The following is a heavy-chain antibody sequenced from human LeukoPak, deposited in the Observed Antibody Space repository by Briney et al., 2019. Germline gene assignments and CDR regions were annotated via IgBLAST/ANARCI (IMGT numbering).Heavy chain of an antibody. CDR3: ARGRVGELLTPRNPCEI. V-gene: IGHV3-13*01. CDR2: IATSGET. Sequence: GGSLRLSCAASGFTLSHYDMHWVRQLTGKGLEWVSAIATSGETYYRASVKGRFTISRDRAKKSLFLQMNSLTAGDTAKYFCARGRVGELLTPRNPCEIWGQGTVVTVSS. D-gene: IGHD3-10*01. CDR1: GFTLSHYD. J-gene: IGHJ3*02.